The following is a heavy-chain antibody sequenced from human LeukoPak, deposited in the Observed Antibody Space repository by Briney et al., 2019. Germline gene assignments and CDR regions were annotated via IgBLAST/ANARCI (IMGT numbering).Heavy chain of an antibody. CDR2: IYSGGST. CDR1: GFAVSSNY. Sequence: PGGSLRLSCAASGFAVSSNYMSWVRQAPGKGLEWVSLIYSGGSTYYADSVKGRFTISRDNSKNTLYLQMNSLRAEDTAVYYCAKGDYYYDSPFDYWGQGTLVTVSS. J-gene: IGHJ4*02. CDR3: AKGDYYYDSPFDY. D-gene: IGHD3-22*01. V-gene: IGHV3-53*01.